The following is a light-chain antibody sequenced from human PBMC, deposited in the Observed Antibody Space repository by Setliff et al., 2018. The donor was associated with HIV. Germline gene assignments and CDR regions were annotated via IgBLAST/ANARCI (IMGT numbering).Light chain of an antibody. Sequence: DIVMTQSPDSLAVSLGEKATINCKSSQSVLYRSNNKNYLAWYQQKPGQPPKLLIYWASTRESGVPDRFSGSGSGTDFTLTISSLQAEDVAVYYCQQYYSTPRTFGQGTKGDIK. CDR3: QQYYSTPRT. V-gene: IGKV4-1*01. CDR2: WAS. CDR1: QSVLYRSNNKNY. J-gene: IGKJ1*01.